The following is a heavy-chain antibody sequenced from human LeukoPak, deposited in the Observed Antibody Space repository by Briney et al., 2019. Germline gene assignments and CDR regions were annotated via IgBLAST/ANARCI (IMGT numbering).Heavy chain of an antibody. CDR3: AKDLQYDYVWGPYDY. CDR1: GFTFSSYA. D-gene: IGHD3-16*01. CDR2: ISYDGSNK. Sequence: PGRSLRLSCAASGFTFSSYAMHWVRQAPGKGLEWVAVISYDGSNKYYADSVKGRFTISRDNSKNTLYLQMNGLRAEDTAVYYCAKDLQYDYVWGPYDYWGQGTLVTVSS. V-gene: IGHV3-30-3*01. J-gene: IGHJ4*02.